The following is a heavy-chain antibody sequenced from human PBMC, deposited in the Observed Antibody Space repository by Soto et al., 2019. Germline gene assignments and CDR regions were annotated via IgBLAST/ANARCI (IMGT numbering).Heavy chain of an antibody. V-gene: IGHV3-30-3*01. Sequence: QVQLVESGGGVVQPGGSLRLSCAASGFTFSSYAMHWVRQAPGKGLEWVALISNDGGNKYYADSVKGRFTISRDNSKNTLFLQMNSLRAEDTAVYYCARSSGWFSRTPYYYGMDVWGQGTTVTVSS. CDR2: ISNDGGNK. D-gene: IGHD6-19*01. CDR3: ARSSGWFSRTPYYYGMDV. J-gene: IGHJ6*02. CDR1: GFTFSSYA.